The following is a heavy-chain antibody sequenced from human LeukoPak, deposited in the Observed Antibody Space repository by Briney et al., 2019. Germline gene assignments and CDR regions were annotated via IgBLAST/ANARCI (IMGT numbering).Heavy chain of an antibody. V-gene: IGHV4-31*02. CDR2: VYFTGTS. D-gene: IGHD4-17*01. J-gene: IGHJ4*02. Sequence: NSSESLSLTCSVSGGSLSRGGYYWSWARQRPGEGLEGIGNVYFTGTSYCNPSLKSRVSMSVDTSDTQFSLNLSSVTAADTAVYYCSRLDYGLESYYFDHWGQGILVIVSS. CDR1: GGSLSRGGYY. CDR3: SRLDYGLESYYFDH.